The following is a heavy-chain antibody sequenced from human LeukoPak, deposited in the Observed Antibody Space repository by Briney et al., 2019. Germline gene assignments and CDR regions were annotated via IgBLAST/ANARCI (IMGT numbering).Heavy chain of an antibody. CDR3: AKDTTRGDGYNYYYYYMDV. CDR2: VNQGGTGK. Sequence: GGSLRLPCAASGFTFSSQWMSWVRQAPGKGLEWVAIVNQGGTGKYYVDSVKGRFTISRDNAENSLYLQMNSLRAEDTAVYYCAKDTTRGDGYNYYYYYMDVWGKGTTVTVSS. J-gene: IGHJ6*03. D-gene: IGHD5-24*01. V-gene: IGHV3-7*03. CDR1: GFTFSSQW.